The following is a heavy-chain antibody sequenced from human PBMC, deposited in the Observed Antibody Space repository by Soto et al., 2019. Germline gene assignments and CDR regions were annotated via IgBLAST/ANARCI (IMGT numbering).Heavy chain of an antibody. J-gene: IGHJ6*02. CDR1: GGSISSGDYY. CDR3: ARDPGYDSSYGPYYYYGMDV. D-gene: IGHD3-22*01. V-gene: IGHV4-30-4*01. CDR2: IYYSGST. Sequence: KPSETLSLTCTVSGGSISSGDYYWSWIRQPPGKGLEWIGYIYYSGSTYYNPSLKSRVTISVDTSKNQFSLKLSSVTAADTAVYYCARDPGYDSSYGPYYYYGMDVWGQGTTVTVSS.